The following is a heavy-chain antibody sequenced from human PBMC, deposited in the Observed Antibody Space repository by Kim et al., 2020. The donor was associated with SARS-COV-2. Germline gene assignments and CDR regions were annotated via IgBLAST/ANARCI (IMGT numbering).Heavy chain of an antibody. D-gene: IGHD3-16*02. CDR3: ARDIARGDNGMDV. V-gene: IGHV3-66*01. CDR1: GFTVSSSY. Sequence: GGSLRLSCAASGFTVSSSYMNWVRQAPGKGLEWVSLIYRGGRTHYGDSVKGRFTISRDDSKNTLYLQMNSLRAEDTAVYYCARDIARGDNGMDVWGQGTTVSVSS. J-gene: IGHJ6*02. CDR2: IYRGGRT.